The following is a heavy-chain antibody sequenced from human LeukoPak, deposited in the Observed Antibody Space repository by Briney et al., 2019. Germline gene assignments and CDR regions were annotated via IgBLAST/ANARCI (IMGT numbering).Heavy chain of an antibody. CDR1: GYTFRSYG. D-gene: IGHD3-10*01. CDR2: ISPYDGFA. CDR3: ARAPSGLTHGPGDY. V-gene: IGHV1-18*01. J-gene: IGHJ4*02. Sequence: GASVKVSCKASGYTFRSYGITWVRQTPGQGLDWMGWISPYDGFAKYAQKVQGRVAMTIDTSTGTVYMELWSLRSDDTAIYYCARAPSGLTHGPGDYWGQGTLVTVS.